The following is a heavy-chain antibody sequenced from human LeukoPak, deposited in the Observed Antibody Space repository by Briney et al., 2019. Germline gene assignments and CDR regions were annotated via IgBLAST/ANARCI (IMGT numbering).Heavy chain of an antibody. J-gene: IGHJ4*02. CDR3: ARESRSGLDY. D-gene: IGHD3-3*01. CDR1: GFIFSNYW. V-gene: IGHV3-7*03. CDR2: IKQDGGEK. Sequence: PGGSLRLSCAASGFIFSNYWMNWVRLAPGKGLEWVANIKQDGGEKYFADSVKGRFSVSRDNARNSLYLQMNSLRAEDTAVYYCARESRSGLDYWGRGTLVAVSS.